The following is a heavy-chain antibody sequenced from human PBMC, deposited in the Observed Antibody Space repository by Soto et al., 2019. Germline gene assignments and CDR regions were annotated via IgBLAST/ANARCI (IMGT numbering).Heavy chain of an antibody. Sequence: EVRLVESGGGLVQPGGSLRLSCEASGFTFRNYDMHWVRQGTGKGLEWVSGISAAGDPDYADSVEGRFTISRENAQNSFFLKMNSLRVGDTAVYYCARTARDFYGLDVWGKGTTVIVSS. V-gene: IGHV3-13*05. CDR1: GFTFRNYD. J-gene: IGHJ6*04. CDR2: ISAAGDP. D-gene: IGHD2-21*02. CDR3: ARTARDFYGLDV.